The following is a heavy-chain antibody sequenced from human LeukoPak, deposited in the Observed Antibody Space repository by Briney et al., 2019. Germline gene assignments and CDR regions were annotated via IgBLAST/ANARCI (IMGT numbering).Heavy chain of an antibody. J-gene: IGHJ4*02. Sequence: PGGSLRLSCSASGLIFSSFGWHCVRQAPGKGLEYVSAISSNGGRTYYADSVKGRFTISRDNSKNTLYLQMSSLRAEDTAVYYCVKDRVHDSSSYYGYGYWGQGTLVTVSS. CDR3: VKDRVHDSSSYYGYGY. CDR1: GLIFSSFG. CDR2: ISSNGGRT. D-gene: IGHD3-22*01. V-gene: IGHV3-64D*09.